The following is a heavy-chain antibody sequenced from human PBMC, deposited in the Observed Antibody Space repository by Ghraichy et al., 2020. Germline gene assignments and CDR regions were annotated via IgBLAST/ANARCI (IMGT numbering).Heavy chain of an antibody. Sequence: GGSLRLSCAASGFSFSTHAIHWVRQAPGKGLEWVAVISYDGSNKYYADSVKGRFTISRDNSKNTLYLQMNSLRAEDTAVYRCARGYCNNNACWNFDLWGRGTLVTVSS. J-gene: IGHJ2*01. V-gene: IGHV3-30-3*01. D-gene: IGHD2-8*01. CDR3: ARGYCNNNACWNFDL. CDR2: ISYDGSNK. CDR1: GFSFSTHA.